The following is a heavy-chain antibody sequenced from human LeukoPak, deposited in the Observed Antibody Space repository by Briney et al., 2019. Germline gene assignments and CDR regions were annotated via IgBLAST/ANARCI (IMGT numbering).Heavy chain of an antibody. D-gene: IGHD1-1*01. CDR2: MNPNSGNT. CDR1: GYTFTSYD. V-gene: IGHV1-8*01. J-gene: IGHJ4*02. CDR3: ARTTGTTQYFDY. Sequence: ASVKVSCKASGYTFTSYDINWVRQATGQGLEWMGWMNPNSGNTGYAQKFQGRVTMTRNTSISTAYMELSSLRSEDTAVYYCARTTGTTQYFDYWGQGTLVTVSS.